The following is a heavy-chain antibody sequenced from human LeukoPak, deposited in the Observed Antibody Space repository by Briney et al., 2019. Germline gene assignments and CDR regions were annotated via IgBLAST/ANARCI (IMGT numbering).Heavy chain of an antibody. CDR3: ARTYYDFWSDYYTAKGMGDDRDNWFDP. CDR2: ISSNGGST. J-gene: IGHJ5*02. Sequence: GGSLRLSCSASGFTFSSYAMHWVRQAPGKGLEYVSAISSNGGSTYYADSVKGRFTISRDNSKNTLYLQMSSLRAEDMAVYYCARTYYDFWSDYYTAKGMGDDRDNWFDPWGQGTLVTVSS. CDR1: GFTFSSYA. D-gene: IGHD3-3*01. V-gene: IGHV3-64D*06.